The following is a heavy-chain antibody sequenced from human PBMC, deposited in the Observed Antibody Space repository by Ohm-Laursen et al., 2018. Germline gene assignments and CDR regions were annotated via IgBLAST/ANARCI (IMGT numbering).Heavy chain of an antibody. J-gene: IGHJ3*02. CDR3: ASGSGPGAVAGFDAFDI. CDR1: GYTFTSYY. CDR2: INPSGGST. Sequence: ASVKVSCKASGYTFTSYYMHWVRQPPGQGLEWMGIINPSGGSTSYAQKFQGRVTMTRDTSTSTVYMELSSLRSEDTAVYYCASGSGPGAVAGFDAFDIWGQGTMVTVSS. V-gene: IGHV1-46*01. D-gene: IGHD6-19*01.